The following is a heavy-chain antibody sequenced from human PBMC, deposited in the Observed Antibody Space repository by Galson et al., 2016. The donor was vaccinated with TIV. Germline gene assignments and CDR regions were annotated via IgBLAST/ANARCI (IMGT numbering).Heavy chain of an antibody. V-gene: IGHV3-53*01. CDR1: GFTVTDNY. Sequence: SLRLSCAASGFTVTDNYINWVRQAPGKGLEWVSVFYRGDGTHYADSVKGRFTVSRDYFKNTLYLQMDSLRAEDTAIYYCAKKRIAGDGIGNWFDPWGQGTLVTVSS. CDR3: AKKRIAGDGIGNWFDP. D-gene: IGHD6-13*01. J-gene: IGHJ5*02. CDR2: FYRGDGT.